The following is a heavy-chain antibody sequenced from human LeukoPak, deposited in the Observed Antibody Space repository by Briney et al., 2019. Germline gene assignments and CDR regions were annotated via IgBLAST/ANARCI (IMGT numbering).Heavy chain of an antibody. V-gene: IGHV3-23*01. J-gene: IGHJ4*02. CDR1: GFTFSSYA. Sequence: GGSLRLSCAASGFTFSSYAMSWVRQAPGKGLEWVSAISGSGGSTYYADSVKGRFTISRDNAKNSLYLQMNSLRAEDTAVYYCATHPGDSWFGYLQLWGQGTLVTVSS. D-gene: IGHD3-10*01. CDR2: ISGSGGST. CDR3: ATHPGDSWFGYLQL.